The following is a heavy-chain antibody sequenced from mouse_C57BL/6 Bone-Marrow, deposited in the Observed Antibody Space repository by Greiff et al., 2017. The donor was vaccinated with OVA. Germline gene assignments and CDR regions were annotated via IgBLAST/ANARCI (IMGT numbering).Heavy chain of an antibody. J-gene: IGHJ3*01. V-gene: IGHV5-4*03. D-gene: IGHD2-5*01. CDR3: ASFYYSNPWFAY. CDR1: GFTFSSYA. CDR2: ISDGGSYT. Sequence: EVKLVESGGGLVKPGGSLKLSCAASGFTFSSYAMSWVRQTPEKRLEWVATISDGGSYTYYPDNVKGRFTISRDNAKNNLYLQMSHLKSEDTAMDYCASFYYSNPWFAYWGQGTLVTVSA.